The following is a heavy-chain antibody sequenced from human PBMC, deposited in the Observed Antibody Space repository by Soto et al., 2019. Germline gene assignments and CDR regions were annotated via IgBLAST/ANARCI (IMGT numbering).Heavy chain of an antibody. CDR3: ARQNVGYCSGGSCYSFWFDP. CDR2: IIPIFGTA. Sequence: QVQLVQSGAEVKKPGSSVKVSCKASGGTFSSYAISWVRQAPGQGLEWMGGIIPIFGTANYAQKFQVRVTITADESTSTAYMELSSLRSEDTAVYYCARQNVGYCSGGSCYSFWFDPWGQGTLVTVSS. D-gene: IGHD2-15*01. CDR1: GGTFSSYA. J-gene: IGHJ5*02. V-gene: IGHV1-69*01.